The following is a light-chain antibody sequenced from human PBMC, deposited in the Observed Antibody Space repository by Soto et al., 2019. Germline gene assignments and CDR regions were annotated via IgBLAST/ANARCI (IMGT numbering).Light chain of an antibody. J-gene: IGKJ4*02. CDR1: QSISSW. Sequence: IQMSQPHSTLSAYPVGRVTITSLASQSISSWLAWYQQKPGKPPKVLIYGASNLQSGVPPRFSGSGSGTDFTLAISSLQSEDSATYYCLQDINYPLTFGGGTKVDIK. CDR2: GAS. V-gene: IGKV1-5*01. CDR3: LQDINYPLT.